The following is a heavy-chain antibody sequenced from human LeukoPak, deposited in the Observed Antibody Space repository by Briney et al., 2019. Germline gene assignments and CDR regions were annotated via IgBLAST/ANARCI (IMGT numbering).Heavy chain of an antibody. D-gene: IGHD6-13*01. CDR3: ARGDSSSIDY. Sequence: GGSLRLSCAASGFTVSSDYMSWVRQAPGKGLEWVSVIYSGGSTYYADSVKGRFTISRHNSKNTLYLQMNSLRAEDTAVYYCARGDSSSIDYWGQGTLVTVSS. J-gene: IGHJ4*02. CDR2: IYSGGST. CDR1: GFTVSSDY. V-gene: IGHV3-53*04.